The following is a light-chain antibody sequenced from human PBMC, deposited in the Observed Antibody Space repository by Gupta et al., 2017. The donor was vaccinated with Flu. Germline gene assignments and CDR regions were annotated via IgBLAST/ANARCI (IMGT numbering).Light chain of an antibody. CDR3: QQYYTVPFT. CDR2: WAS. CDR1: QSGLHSSNNKNY. V-gene: IGKV4-1*01. Sequence: NCKSSQSGLHSSNNKNYLAWYQQKPGQPPKLLIYWASARESGLLDRFSGSGSGTDFILTISSLQAEDVAVYYCQQYYTVPFTFGGGTKVEIK. J-gene: IGKJ4*01.